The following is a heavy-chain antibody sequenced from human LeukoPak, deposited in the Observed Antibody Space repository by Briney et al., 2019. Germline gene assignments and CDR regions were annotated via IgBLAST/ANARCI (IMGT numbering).Heavy chain of an antibody. CDR3: SRTSDAAWYFDL. Sequence: GGSLRLSCAASGFTFSGSAMHWVRQASGKGLEWVARVRSKDNGYATSYSASVRGRFTTSRDDSKSMAYLQMDSLKTEDTAVYFCSRTSDAAWYFDLWGRGTLVTVSS. CDR2: VRSKDNGYAT. D-gene: IGHD3-10*01. CDR1: GFTFSGSA. V-gene: IGHV3-73*01. J-gene: IGHJ2*01.